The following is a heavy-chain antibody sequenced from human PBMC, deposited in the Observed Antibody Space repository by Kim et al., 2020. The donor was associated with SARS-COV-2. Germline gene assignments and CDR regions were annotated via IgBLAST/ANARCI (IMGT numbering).Heavy chain of an antibody. CDR3: GRLLVFCSGAICFGYFLN. CDR1: GYSISGSSYS. CDR2: INDSWNR. D-gene: IGHD2-15*01. J-gene: IGHJ1*01. V-gene: IGHV4-39*01. Sequence: SETLSLTCTVSGYSISGSSYSWGWLRQSPGRGLEGIATINDSWNRFYTSSLKSRVTISVDTSKNQFSLNRTSVLASDTAFYVCGRLLVFCSGAICFGYFLNWGQGTPVIVSS.